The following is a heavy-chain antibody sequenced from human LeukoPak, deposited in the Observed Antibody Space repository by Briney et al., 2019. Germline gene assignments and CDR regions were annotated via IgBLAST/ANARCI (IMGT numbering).Heavy chain of an antibody. V-gene: IGHV3-7*03. Sequence: PGGSLTLSCAASGFTFSTYWMSWVRQAPGKGLERVATIKQDGSEKYYVDSVKGRFTISRDNAKNSLYLQMNSLRAEDTAVYYCARVSRWALNHNHHYLGQGTLVTVSS. CDR3: ARVSRWALNHNHHY. D-gene: IGHD1-14*01. CDR2: IKQDGSEK. J-gene: IGHJ4*02. CDR1: GFTFSTYW.